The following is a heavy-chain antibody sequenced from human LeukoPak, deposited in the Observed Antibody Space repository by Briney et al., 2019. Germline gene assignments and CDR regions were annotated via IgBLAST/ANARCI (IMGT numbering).Heavy chain of an antibody. CDR3: ARVELEAAATKPDH. V-gene: IGHV3-74*01. Sequence: PGGSLRLSCAASGFTFRSYWMHWVRQAPGKGLVWVSRINSDGSSTSYADSVKGRFTISRDNAKNTLYLQMNSLRAEDTAVYYCARVELEAAATKPDHWGQGTLVTVSS. J-gene: IGHJ4*02. CDR2: INSDGSST. D-gene: IGHD6-13*01. CDR1: GFTFRSYW.